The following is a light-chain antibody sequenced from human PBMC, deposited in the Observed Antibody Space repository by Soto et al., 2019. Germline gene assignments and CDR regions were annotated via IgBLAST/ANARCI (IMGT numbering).Light chain of an antibody. CDR1: HSVASTY. Sequence: EIVLTQSPATLSLSPGERATLSCRASHSVASTYLAWYQQKPGPAPRLIIYGASNRASGTPDRFSGGGSGTYFTLTISRLQPEDFAVYYCQQYGTSPFTFGQGTKLEIK. V-gene: IGKV3-20*01. CDR3: QQYGTSPFT. CDR2: GAS. J-gene: IGKJ2*01.